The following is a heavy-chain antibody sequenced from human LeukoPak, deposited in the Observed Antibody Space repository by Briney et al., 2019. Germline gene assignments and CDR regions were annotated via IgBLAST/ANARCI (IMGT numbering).Heavy chain of an antibody. CDR2: IYYSGST. V-gene: IGHV4-59*01. CDR1: GGSISSYY. Sequence: SETLSLTCTVSGGSISSYYWSWIRQPPGKGLEWIGYIYYSGSTNYNPSLKSRVTISVDTSKNQFSLKLSSVTAADTAVYYCARSRGSGLGYFDYWGQGTLVTVSS. CDR3: ARSRGSGLGYFDY. D-gene: IGHD3-10*01. J-gene: IGHJ4*02.